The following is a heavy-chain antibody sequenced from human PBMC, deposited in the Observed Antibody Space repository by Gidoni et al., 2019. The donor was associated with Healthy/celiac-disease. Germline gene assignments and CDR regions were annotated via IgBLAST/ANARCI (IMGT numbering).Heavy chain of an antibody. CDR2: ISSSSSTI. CDR3: ASENTNHRWLQAPGYFDY. V-gene: IGHV3-48*01. Sequence: EVQLVESGGGLVQPGGSLRLSCAASGFPFGSYPVNWVRQAPGKGLEWVSYISSSSSTIYYADSVKGRFTISRDNAKNSLYLQMNSLRAEDTAVYYCASENTNHRWLQAPGYFDYWGQGTLVTVSS. D-gene: IGHD5-12*01. J-gene: IGHJ4*02. CDR1: GFPFGSYP.